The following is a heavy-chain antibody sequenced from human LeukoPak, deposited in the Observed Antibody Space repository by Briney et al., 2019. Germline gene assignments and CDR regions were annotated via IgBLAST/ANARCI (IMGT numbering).Heavy chain of an antibody. D-gene: IGHD4-11*01. CDR1: GFTFTSSA. Sequence: SVKVSCKASGFTFTSSAVQWVRQAREQRLEWIGWIVAGSGNTNYAQKFQERVTITRDMSTRTAYMELSSLRSEDTAVYYCAADLPYSNYGPLDFWGQGTLVTVSS. V-gene: IGHV1-58*01. CDR3: AADLPYSNYGPLDF. CDR2: IVAGSGNT. J-gene: IGHJ4*02.